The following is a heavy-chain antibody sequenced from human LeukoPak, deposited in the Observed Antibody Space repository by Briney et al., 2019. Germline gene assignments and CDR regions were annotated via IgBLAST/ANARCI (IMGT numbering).Heavy chain of an antibody. Sequence: GGSLRLSCAASGFTFSIYNMNWVRQAPGKGLEWVSFISSSSSAIYYADSVKGRFTISRDNAKNSLYLQMDSLRAEDTAVYYCAREGSYYGSGDDYWGQGTLVTVSS. CDR1: GFTFSIYN. J-gene: IGHJ4*02. CDR2: ISSSSSAI. D-gene: IGHD3-10*01. CDR3: AREGSYYGSGDDY. V-gene: IGHV3-48*01.